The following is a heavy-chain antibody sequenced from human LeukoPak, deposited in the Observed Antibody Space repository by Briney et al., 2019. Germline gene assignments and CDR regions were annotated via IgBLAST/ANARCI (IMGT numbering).Heavy chain of an antibody. V-gene: IGHV4-30-4*08. D-gene: IGHD3-3*01. CDR3: ARDSDFWSGYYYFDY. CDR1: GGSIGRADYY. Sequence: SQTLSLTCTVSGGSIGRADYYWSWIRQPPGKGLEWIGYIYYSGSTYYNPSLKSRATISVDTSKNQFSLKLSSVTAADTAVYYCARDSDFWSGYYYFDYWGQGTLVTVSS. J-gene: IGHJ4*02. CDR2: IYYSGST.